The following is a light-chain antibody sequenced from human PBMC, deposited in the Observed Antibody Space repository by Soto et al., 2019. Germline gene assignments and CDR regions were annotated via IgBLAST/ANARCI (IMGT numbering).Light chain of an antibody. CDR1: SFNIGFNY. V-gene: IGLV1-47*02. Sequence: QSVLTQPPSVSGAPGQTVTISCSGSSFNIGFNYVYWYQQLPGMAPKLLIHSNDERPSGVPDRFSGSKSGTSASLAISGLRSEDEAEYYCAAWDDSLSGGVFVTGSKLPV. CDR2: SND. J-gene: IGLJ1*01. CDR3: AAWDDSLSGGV.